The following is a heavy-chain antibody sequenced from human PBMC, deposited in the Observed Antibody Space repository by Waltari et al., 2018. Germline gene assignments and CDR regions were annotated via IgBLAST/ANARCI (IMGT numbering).Heavy chain of an antibody. CDR2: IGSGGST. Sequence: EVQLLESGGGLVQPGGSLRLSCVASGFTVTGYAMSWFRQAPGRGLEGVSDIGSGGSTYYADSVKGRFTISRDNFKNTLYLQMNSLRAEDTAMYYCARDQDGSGTYHLTRYFDLWGQGALVTVSS. J-gene: IGHJ4*02. CDR3: ARDQDGSGTYHLTRYFDL. CDR1: GFTVTGYA. V-gene: IGHV3-23*01. D-gene: IGHD3-10*01.